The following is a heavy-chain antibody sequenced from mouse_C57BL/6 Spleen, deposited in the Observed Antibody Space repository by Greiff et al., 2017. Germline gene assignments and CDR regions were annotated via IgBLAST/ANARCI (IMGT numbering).Heavy chain of an antibody. CDR2: IYPGSGST. D-gene: IGHD2-2*01. J-gene: IGHJ2*01. Sequence: QVQLQQPGAELVKPGASVKMSCKASGYTFTSYWITWVKQRPGQGLEWIGDIYPGSGSTNYNEKFKSKATLTVDTSYSTAYMQRSSLTSEDSAVYYCARGGGYDVEYYFDYWGQGTTLTVSS. CDR1: GYTFTSYW. CDR3: ARGGGYDVEYYFDY. V-gene: IGHV1-55*01.